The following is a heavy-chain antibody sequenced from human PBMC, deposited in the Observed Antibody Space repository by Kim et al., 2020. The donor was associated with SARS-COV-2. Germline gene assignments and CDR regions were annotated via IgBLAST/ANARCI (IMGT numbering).Heavy chain of an antibody. CDR2: INAGNGNT. CDR3: ARVLSWWEPPLFDY. D-gene: IGHD1-26*01. J-gene: IGHJ4*02. Sequence: ASVKVSCKASGYTFTSYAMHWVRQAPGQRLEWMGWINAGNGNTKYSQKFQGRVTITRDTSASTAYMELSSLRSEDTAVYYCARVLSWWEPPLFDYWGQGTLVTVSS. CDR1: GYTFTSYA. V-gene: IGHV1-3*01.